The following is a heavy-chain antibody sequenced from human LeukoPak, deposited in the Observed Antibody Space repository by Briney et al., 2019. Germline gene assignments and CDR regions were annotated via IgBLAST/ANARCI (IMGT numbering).Heavy chain of an antibody. CDR2: IWYDGTNE. J-gene: IGHJ6*03. CDR3: ARAPQNYYMDV. CDR1: GFTFSSFG. V-gene: IGHV3-33*01. Sequence: GGSLRLSCAASGFTFSSFGMHWVRQAPGKGLEWVAVIWYDGTNEYYADYVKGRFTISRDNSKNTLYLQMSSLRAEDTAVYYCARAPQNYYMDVWGKGTTVTVSS.